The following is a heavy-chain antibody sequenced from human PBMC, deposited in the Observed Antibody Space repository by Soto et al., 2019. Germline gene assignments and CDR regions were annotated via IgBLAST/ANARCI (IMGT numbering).Heavy chain of an antibody. V-gene: IGHV1-8*01. J-gene: IGHJ3*02. D-gene: IGHD2-15*01. CDR1: GYTFTSYD. CDR2: MNPNSGNT. CDR3: ARGLKGQDIVVVVDEDDDFDI. Sequence: ASVKVSCKASGYTFTSYDINWVRQATGQGLEWMGWMNPNSGNTGYAQKFQGRVTMTRNTSISTAYMELSSLRSEDTAVEYCARGLKGQDIVVVVDEDDDFDIWG.